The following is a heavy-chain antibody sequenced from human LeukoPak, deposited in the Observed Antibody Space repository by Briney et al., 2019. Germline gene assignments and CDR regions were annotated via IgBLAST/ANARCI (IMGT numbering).Heavy chain of an antibody. CDR2: IYYSGST. Sequence: SETLSLTCSVSGDAISSSSNYWGWIRQPPGKGLEWIGSIYYSGSTYYNPSLKGRVTMSVDTSKNQFSLNLSSVTAADTAVYYCARDQRTIKEMATITRHIPHRPPLGCWGQGTLVTVSS. V-gene: IGHV4-39*02. J-gene: IGHJ4*02. D-gene: IGHD5-24*01. CDR3: ARDQRTIKEMATITRHIPHRPPLGC. CDR1: GDAISSSSNY.